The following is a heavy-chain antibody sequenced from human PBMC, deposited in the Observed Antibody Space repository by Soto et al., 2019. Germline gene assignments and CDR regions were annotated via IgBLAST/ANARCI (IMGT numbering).Heavy chain of an antibody. CDR2: ISAYNGNT. Sequence: EASVKVSCKASGYTFTSYGISWVRQAPGQGLEWMGWISAYNGNTNYAQKLQGRVTMTTDTSTSTAYMELRSLRSDDTAVYYCAINYDFWSDYQSYYGMDVWGQGTTVTVSS. D-gene: IGHD3-3*01. V-gene: IGHV1-18*01. J-gene: IGHJ6*02. CDR3: AINYDFWSDYQSYYGMDV. CDR1: GYTFTSYG.